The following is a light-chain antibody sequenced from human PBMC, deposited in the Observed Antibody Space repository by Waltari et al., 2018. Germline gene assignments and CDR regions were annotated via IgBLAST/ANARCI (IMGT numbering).Light chain of an antibody. CDR1: QSISTY. V-gene: IGKV1-39*01. CDR2: SAS. Sequence: DIQMTLSPSSVPASVGDRLTITCRASQSISTYLHWYQQKPGNPPKLLIHSASTLQSGVPLRFSGTGSETDFTLTISSLQPEDYASYYCQQSYRSPQTFGGGTKVEIK. J-gene: IGKJ4*01. CDR3: QQSYRSPQT.